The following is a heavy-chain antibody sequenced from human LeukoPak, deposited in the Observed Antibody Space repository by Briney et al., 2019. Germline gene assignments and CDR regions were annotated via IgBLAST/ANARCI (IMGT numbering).Heavy chain of an antibody. Sequence: GGSLRLPCAASGFTFSNYAMSWVRQAPGKGPEWVSTISGGGGSTYYADSVKGRFTISRDNSKNTVYLQMNSVRAEDTAVYYCAKRLEGRYFDYWGQGTLVTVSS. D-gene: IGHD1-1*01. CDR1: GFTFSNYA. V-gene: IGHV3-23*01. CDR2: ISGGGGST. J-gene: IGHJ4*02. CDR3: AKRLEGRYFDY.